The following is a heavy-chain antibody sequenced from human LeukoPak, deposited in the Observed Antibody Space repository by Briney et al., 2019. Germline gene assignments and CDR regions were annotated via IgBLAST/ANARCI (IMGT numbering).Heavy chain of an antibody. CDR3: ARSSTLRFLEWLSNRYYFDY. D-gene: IGHD3-3*01. J-gene: IGHJ4*02. CDR2: INHSGST. V-gene: IGHV4-34*01. Sequence: SETLSLTCAVYGGSFSGYYWSWIRQPPGKGLEWIGEINHSGSTNYNPSLKSRVTISVDTSKNQFSLKLSSVTAADTAVYYCARSSTLRFLEWLSNRYYFDYWGQGTLVTVSS. CDR1: GGSFSGYY.